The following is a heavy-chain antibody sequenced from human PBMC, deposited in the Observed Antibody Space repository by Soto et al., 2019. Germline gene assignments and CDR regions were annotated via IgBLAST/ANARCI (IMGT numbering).Heavy chain of an antibody. J-gene: IGHJ6*03. CDR2: IYYSGST. CDR1: GGSISSYY. CDR3: ARRNYYYYYMDV. V-gene: IGHV4-59*01. Sequence: PSETLSLTCTVSGGSISSYYWSWIRQPSGKGLEWIGYIYYSGSTNYNPSLKSRVTISVDTSKNQFSLKLSSVTAADTAVYYCARRNYYYYYMDVWGKGTTVTVSS.